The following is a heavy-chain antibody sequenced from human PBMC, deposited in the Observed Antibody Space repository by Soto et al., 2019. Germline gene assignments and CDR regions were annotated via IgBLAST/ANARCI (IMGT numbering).Heavy chain of an antibody. D-gene: IGHD4-4*01. CDR2: ISGSGGST. J-gene: IGHJ6*02. V-gene: IGHV3-23*01. CDR3: AKDPTVTTAYYYGMDV. Sequence: LRLSCAASGFTFSSYAMSWVRQAPGKGLEWVSAISGSGGSTYYADSVKGRFTISRDNSKNTLYLQMNSLRAEDTAVYYCAKDPTVTTAYYYGMDVWGQGTTVTVSS. CDR1: GFTFSSYA.